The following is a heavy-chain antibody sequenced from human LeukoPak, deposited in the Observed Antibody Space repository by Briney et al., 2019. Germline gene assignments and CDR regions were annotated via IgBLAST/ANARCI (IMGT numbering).Heavy chain of an antibody. J-gene: IGHJ5*01. Sequence: GGSLRLSRAASGFSFSSYAMTWVRQAPGKGLEWVSGISGSGGITHYADSVKGRFTISRDNSKNTLLLQMYSLRSDDTAVYYCAKIRTSGWYWFDSWGQGTLVTVSS. D-gene: IGHD6-19*01. CDR2: ISGSGGIT. V-gene: IGHV3-23*01. CDR1: GFSFSSYA. CDR3: AKIRTSGWYWFDS.